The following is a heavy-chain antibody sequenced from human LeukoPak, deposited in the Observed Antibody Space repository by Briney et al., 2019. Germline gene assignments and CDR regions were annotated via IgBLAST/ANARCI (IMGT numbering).Heavy chain of an antibody. V-gene: IGHV4-30-2*01. CDR3: ASLGYGASFNI. CDR1: GGSISSGGYY. CDR2: IYHSGGT. D-gene: IGHD5-12*01. Sequence: SETLSLTCTVSGGSISSGGYYWSWIRQPPGKGLEWIGYIYHSGGTYYNPSLKSRVTISVDRSKNQFSLKLSSVTAADTAVYYCASLGYGASFNIWGQGTMVTVSS. J-gene: IGHJ3*02.